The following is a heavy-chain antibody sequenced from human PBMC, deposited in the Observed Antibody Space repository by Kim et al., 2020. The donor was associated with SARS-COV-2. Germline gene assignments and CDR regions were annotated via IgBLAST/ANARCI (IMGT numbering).Heavy chain of an antibody. D-gene: IGHD6-19*01. Sequence: AQKFQGRVTMTEDTSTDTAYMELSSLRSEDTAVYYCATDGGYSSGWIDYWGQRTLVTVSS. CDR3: ATDGGYSSGWIDY. V-gene: IGHV1-24*01. J-gene: IGHJ4*02.